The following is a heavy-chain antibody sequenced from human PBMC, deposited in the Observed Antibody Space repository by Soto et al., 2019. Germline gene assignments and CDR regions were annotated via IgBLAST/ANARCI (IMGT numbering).Heavy chain of an antibody. Sequence: QVQLQESGPGLVKPSETLSLTCAVSGDSISSYYCMWIRQPPGKGLESIGYLYYGRSANYTPSLKRRVTLSVDTSTTQCSLTLSSMTAAATAVYYCALRSMAVVPEYWGQGTLVTVSS. D-gene: IGHD3-22*01. CDR2: LYYGRSA. CDR3: ALRSMAVVPEY. CDR1: GDSISSYY. J-gene: IGHJ4*02. V-gene: IGHV4-59*01.